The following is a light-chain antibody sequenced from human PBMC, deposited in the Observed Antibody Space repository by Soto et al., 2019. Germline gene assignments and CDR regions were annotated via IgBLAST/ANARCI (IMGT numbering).Light chain of an antibody. CDR3: QQYNNWPPIYT. J-gene: IGKJ2*01. CDR2: GAS. Sequence: EIVMTQSPATLSVSPGERATLSCRASQSVSSNLAWYQKKPGQAPRLLIYGASARATRNPARFSGSGSGTEFTLTISTLQSEDFAVYYCQQYNNWPPIYTFGQGTKLEIK. CDR1: QSVSSN. V-gene: IGKV3-15*01.